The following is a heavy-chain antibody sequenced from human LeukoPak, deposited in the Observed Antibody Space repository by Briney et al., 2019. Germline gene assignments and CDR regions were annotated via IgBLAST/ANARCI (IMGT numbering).Heavy chain of an antibody. D-gene: IGHD3-10*01. CDR2: IYYSGST. J-gene: IGHJ4*02. CDR3: ARTYYYGSGSLY. Sequence: SETLSLTCTVSGGSISSSSYYWGWIRQPPGKGLEWIGSIYYSGSTYYNPSLKSRVTTSVDTSKNQFSLKLSSVTAADTAVYYCARTYYYGSGSLYWGQGTLVTVSS. V-gene: IGHV4-39*07. CDR1: GGSISSSSYY.